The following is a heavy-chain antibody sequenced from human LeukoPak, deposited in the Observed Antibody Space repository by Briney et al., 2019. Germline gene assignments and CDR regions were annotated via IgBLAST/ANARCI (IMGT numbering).Heavy chain of an antibody. CDR2: IYHSGRS. CDR3: ARDQVECTGGTCQSRVGFDF. CDR1: GDSISNGAKY. V-gene: IGHV4-31*03. J-gene: IGHJ4*02. D-gene: IGHD2-8*02. Sequence: SETLSLTCTVSGDSISNGAKYWGWIRQHPGGGLGWNGDIYHSGRSYYNPSLKSRITMSVDTSKNQFSLNLSSVTAADTAVYYCARDQVECTGGTCQSRVGFDFWGQGTLVTVSS.